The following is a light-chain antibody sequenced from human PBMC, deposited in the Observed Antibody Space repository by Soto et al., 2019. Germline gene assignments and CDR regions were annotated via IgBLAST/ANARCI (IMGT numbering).Light chain of an antibody. J-gene: IGKJ1*01. CDR1: QSIGSH. V-gene: IGKV3-11*01. Sequence: EIVLTQSPATLSLSPGERATLSCRARQSIGSHLAWYQQQPGQAPRLLIHDASSRATGIPARFSGSGSGTDFTLTITSLQPEDFGTYYCQHPKWAFGQGTTVEI. CDR2: DAS. CDR3: QHPKWA.